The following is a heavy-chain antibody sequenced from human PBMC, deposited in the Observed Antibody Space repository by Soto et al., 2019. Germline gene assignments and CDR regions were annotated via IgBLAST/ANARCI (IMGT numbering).Heavy chain of an antibody. V-gene: IGHV3-23*01. CDR2: FSAGGRA. D-gene: IGHD4-17*01. J-gene: IGHJ4*02. CDR3: AKESMPEHYGDTLFDY. Sequence: QLLESGGGFVQPGGPLRFSCKASGFSFSNYALSWVRQGPGKGREWVATFSAGGRAYYAASVRGRFTVAKDTSKNAWHLQASSLRGDDTAAYYCAKESMPEHYGDTLFDYWGQGARVIVSS. CDR1: GFSFSNYA.